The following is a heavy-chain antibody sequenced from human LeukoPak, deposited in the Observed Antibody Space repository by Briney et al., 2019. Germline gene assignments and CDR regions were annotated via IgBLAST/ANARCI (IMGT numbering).Heavy chain of an antibody. CDR2: IKSKSDGGTT. J-gene: IGHJ4*02. CDR3: TTPTTVVDY. CDR1: GFTFSNAW. D-gene: IGHD4-23*01. V-gene: IGHV3-15*01. Sequence: GGSLRLPCAASGFTFSNAWMSWVRQAPGKGLEWVGRIKSKSDGGTTEYAAPLKGRFTISRDDSKNTLFLQMNSLTTEDTAVYYCTTPTTVVDYWGQGTLVTVSS.